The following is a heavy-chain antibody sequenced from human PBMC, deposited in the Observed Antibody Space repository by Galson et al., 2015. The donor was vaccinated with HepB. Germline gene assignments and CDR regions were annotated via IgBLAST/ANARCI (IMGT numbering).Heavy chain of an antibody. J-gene: IGHJ4*02. Sequence: CAISGDSVSSNRAAWNWIRQSPSRGLEWLGRTYYRSKWSSDYAASVKSRITINAYTSKKQFSLQLNSVTPENTAFYYCARGHYYDSTGAYCFDYWGQGTLVTLSS. CDR3: ARGHYYDSTGAYCFDY. V-gene: IGHV6-1*01. CDR1: GDSVSSNRAA. D-gene: IGHD3-22*01. CDR2: TYYRSKWSS.